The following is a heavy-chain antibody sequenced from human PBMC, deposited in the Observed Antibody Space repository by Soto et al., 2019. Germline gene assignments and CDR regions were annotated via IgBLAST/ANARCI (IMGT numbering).Heavy chain of an antibody. CDR3: GRSYCLIASCFARYCYAMDV. CDR1: GYTFGSHY. D-gene: IGHD2-2*01. V-gene: IGHV1-46*01. Sequence: QVQLVQSGAEVRKPGASVKVACKASGYTFGSHYVHWVRQAPGQALEWMGIINPSPGSTSYAEKFQGGVTMTRDTSTSTDYMKMSSLRSEDTAAYYCGRSYCLIASCFARYCYAMDVWGQGTTVTVSS. CDR2: INPSPGST. J-gene: IGHJ6*02.